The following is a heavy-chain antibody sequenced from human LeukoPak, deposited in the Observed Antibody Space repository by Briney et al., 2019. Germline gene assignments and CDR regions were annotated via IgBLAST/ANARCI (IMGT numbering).Heavy chain of an antibody. CDR1: GSSFSTYW. J-gene: IGHJ5*01. D-gene: IGHD6-25*01. V-gene: IGHV5-51*01. Sequence: GESLQISCKGSGSSFSTYWIGWVRQLPGKGLEWMGIIYPGDSDTRYSPSFQGQVTISVDKSVTTAYLQWSSLRASDTAMYYCARRQAAAVNWFDSWGQGTLVTVSS. CDR2: IYPGDSDT. CDR3: ARRQAAAVNWFDS.